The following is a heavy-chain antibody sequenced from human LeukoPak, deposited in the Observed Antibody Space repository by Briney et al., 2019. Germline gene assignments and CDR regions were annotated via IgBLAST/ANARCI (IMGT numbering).Heavy chain of an antibody. V-gene: IGHV3-53*01. J-gene: IGHJ4*02. CDR3: ARAAYNSSPDY. CDR1: GFTVSSNY. D-gene: IGHD6-6*01. Sequence: PGGSLRLSCAASGFTVSSNYMTWVRQAPGKGLEWVSIIYSGGGTYYADSVKGRFTISRDNAKDTLYLQMDSLRTEDTAVYYCARAAYNSSPDYWGQGTLVTVSS. CDR2: IYSGGGT.